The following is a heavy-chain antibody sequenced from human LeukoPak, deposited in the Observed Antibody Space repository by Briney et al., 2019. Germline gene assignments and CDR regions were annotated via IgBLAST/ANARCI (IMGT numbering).Heavy chain of an antibody. CDR1: GGSISRYY. CDR2: IDDSGNT. D-gene: IGHD3-10*01. J-gene: IGHJ3*02. Sequence: SSETLSLTCTVSGGSISRYYWSWIRRPPGKGLEWVGYIDDSGNTNYNPSLKSQVTISVDKSKNQFSLKLSFVTAADTAMYYCARSDYHNSGSHTVFDAFDIWGQGTRVTVSS. CDR3: ARSDYHNSGSHTVFDAFDI. V-gene: IGHV4-59*01.